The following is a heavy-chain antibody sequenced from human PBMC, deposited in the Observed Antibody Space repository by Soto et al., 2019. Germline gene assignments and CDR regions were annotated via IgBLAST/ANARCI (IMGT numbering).Heavy chain of an antibody. V-gene: IGHV5-51*01. CDR2: IHPGDSDT. CDR3: ASPGQNRDRPLAF. D-gene: IGHD1-1*01. Sequence: VVSMRNCCKGSGDICSNQWIAWVSKMTGKGLEWMGIIHPGDSDTRYSPSFQGQVTISVDGSINTAYLQSRSLEASDTAVYYCASPGQNRDRPLAFWGQGTLVTV. J-gene: IGHJ4*02. CDR1: GDICSNQW.